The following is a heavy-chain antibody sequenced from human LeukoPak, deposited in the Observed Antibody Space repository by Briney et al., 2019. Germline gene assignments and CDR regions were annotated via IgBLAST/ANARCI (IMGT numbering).Heavy chain of an antibody. D-gene: IGHD3-10*01. J-gene: IGHJ4*02. Sequence: SETLSLTCTVSGGSISSSSYYWGWIRQPPGKGLEWIGSIYYSGSTYYNPSLKSRVTISVDASKNQFSLKLSSVTAAYTAVYYCARQHRGSGSAIDYWGQGTLVTVSS. V-gene: IGHV4-39*07. CDR1: GGSISSSSYY. CDR3: ARQHRGSGSAIDY. CDR2: IYYSGST.